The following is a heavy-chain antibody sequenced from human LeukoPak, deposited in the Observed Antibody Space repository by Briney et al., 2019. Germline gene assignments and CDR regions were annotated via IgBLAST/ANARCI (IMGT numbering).Heavy chain of an antibody. Sequence: SETLSLTCTVSGGSISGYYWSWIRQPAGKALEWIGRIYTSGYTNYNPSLKSRVTMSVDASKNQFSLKLTSVTAADTAVYYCARRKVGVYYFDYWGQGTLVTVSS. J-gene: IGHJ4*02. D-gene: IGHD1-26*01. V-gene: IGHV4-4*07. CDR2: IYTSGYT. CDR3: ARRKVGVYYFDY. CDR1: GGSISGYY.